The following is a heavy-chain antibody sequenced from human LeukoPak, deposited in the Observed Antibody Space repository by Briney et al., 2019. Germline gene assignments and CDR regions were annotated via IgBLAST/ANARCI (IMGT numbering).Heavy chain of an antibody. CDR2: IRYDGSNK. Sequence: GGSLRLSCAASGFTFSSYGMHWVRQAPGKGLEWVAFIRYDGSNKYYADSVKGRFTISRDNSKSTPYLQMNSMRVDDTAVYYCARRTALEQYFDYWGQGTLVTVSS. V-gene: IGHV3-30*02. D-gene: IGHD1/OR15-1a*01. CDR3: ARRTALEQYFDY. CDR1: GFTFSSYG. J-gene: IGHJ4*02.